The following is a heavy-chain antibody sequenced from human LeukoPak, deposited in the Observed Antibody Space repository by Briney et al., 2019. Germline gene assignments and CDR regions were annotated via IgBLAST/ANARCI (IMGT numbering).Heavy chain of an antibody. D-gene: IGHD3-10*01. V-gene: IGHV1-24*01. CDR3: ATVYRGSGSYYQFDP. CDR2: FDPEDGET. Sequence: ASVKVSCKVSGYTLTELSMHWVRQAPGKGLEWMGGFDPEDGETIYAQKFQGRVTMTEGTSTDTAYMELSSLRSEDTAVYYCATVYRGSGSYYQFDPWGQGTLVTVSS. J-gene: IGHJ5*02. CDR1: GYTLTELS.